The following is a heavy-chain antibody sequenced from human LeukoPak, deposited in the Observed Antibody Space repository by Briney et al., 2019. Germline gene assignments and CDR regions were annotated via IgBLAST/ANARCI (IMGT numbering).Heavy chain of an antibody. Sequence: GGSLRLSCAASGFTFSDYYMSWIRQAPGKGLEWVSYISSSGSTIYYADSVKGRFTISRDNAKNSLYLQMNSLRAEDTAVYYCAKERAGGIAAAGTTGLNYWGQGTLVTVSS. CDR3: AKERAGGIAAAGTTGLNY. D-gene: IGHD6-13*01. V-gene: IGHV3-11*01. CDR2: ISSSGSTI. J-gene: IGHJ4*02. CDR1: GFTFSDYY.